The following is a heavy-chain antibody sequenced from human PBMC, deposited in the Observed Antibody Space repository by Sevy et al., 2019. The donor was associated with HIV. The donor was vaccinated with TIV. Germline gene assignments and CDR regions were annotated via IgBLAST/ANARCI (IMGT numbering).Heavy chain of an antibody. J-gene: IGHJ3*02. CDR2: LSGSGAST. Sequence: GGSPRLSCAASGFTFTTYAMGWVRQAPGKGLKWVSTLSGSGASTYYADSVKGRFTISRDNSKNTLFLQMDSLRAEDTAVYYCAKDFYDSSGYYPMEAFDIWGQGTMVTVSS. D-gene: IGHD3-22*01. CDR1: GFTFTTYA. CDR3: AKDFYDSSGYYPMEAFDI. V-gene: IGHV3-23*01.